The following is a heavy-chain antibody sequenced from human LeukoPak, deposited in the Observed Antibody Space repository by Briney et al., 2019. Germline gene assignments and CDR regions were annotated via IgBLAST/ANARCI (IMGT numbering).Heavy chain of an antibody. Sequence: SETLSLTCAVYGGSFSGYYWSWIRQPPGKGLEWIGEINHSGSTNYNPSLKSRVTISVDTSKNQFSLKLSSVTAADTAVYYCARAYSSGWPYYYYYMDVWGKGTTVTVSS. CDR2: INHSGST. CDR3: ARAYSSGWPYYYYYMDV. CDR1: GGSFSGYY. J-gene: IGHJ6*03. V-gene: IGHV4-34*01. D-gene: IGHD6-19*01.